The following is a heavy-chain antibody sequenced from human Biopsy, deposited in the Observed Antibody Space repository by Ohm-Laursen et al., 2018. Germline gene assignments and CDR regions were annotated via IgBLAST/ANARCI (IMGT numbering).Heavy chain of an antibody. D-gene: IGHD1-7*01. CDR1: GGSLKNYY. Sequence: SDTLSLTCTVSGGSLKNYYWSWIRQPAGKGLEWIGRVYTSGGTSCNPSLESRVTMSVVTSKNQFSLKVTSMTAADTALYYCARDYGLELGGLEAFDIWGQGTMVTVSS. CDR2: VYTSGGT. V-gene: IGHV4-4*07. J-gene: IGHJ3*02. CDR3: ARDYGLELGGLEAFDI.